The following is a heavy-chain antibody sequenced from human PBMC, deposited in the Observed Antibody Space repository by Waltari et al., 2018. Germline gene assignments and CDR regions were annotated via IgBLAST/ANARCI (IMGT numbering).Heavy chain of an antibody. V-gene: IGHV4-38-2*01. CDR1: GYSISSGYY. J-gene: IGHJ4*02. D-gene: IGHD4-17*01. CDR3: ARHIDYGEVYY. CDR2: IYYSGST. Sequence: QVQLQESGPGLVKPSETLSLTCAVSGYSISSGYYWGWIRQPPGKGLEWIGSIYYSGSTYYNPSLKSRVTISVDTSKNQFSLKLSSVTAADTAVYYCARHIDYGEVYYWGQGTLVTVSS.